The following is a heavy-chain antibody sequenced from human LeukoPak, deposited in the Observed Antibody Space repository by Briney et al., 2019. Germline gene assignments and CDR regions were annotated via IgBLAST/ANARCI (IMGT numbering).Heavy chain of an antibody. J-gene: IGHJ6*04. CDR3: ASRASRSGSYYYYYYGMDV. CDR2: IIPIFGTA. CDR1: GVTFSSYA. Sequence: SVNVSCKASGVTFSSYAISWVRQAPGQGLEWMGGIIPIFGTANYAQKFQGRVTITADESTSTAYMELSSLRSEDTAVYYCASRASRSGSYYYYYYGMDVWGKGTTVTVSS. D-gene: IGHD3-10*01. V-gene: IGHV1-69*01.